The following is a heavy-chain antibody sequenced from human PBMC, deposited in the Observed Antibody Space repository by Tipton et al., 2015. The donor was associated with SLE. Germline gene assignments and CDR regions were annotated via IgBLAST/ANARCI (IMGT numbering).Heavy chain of an antibody. J-gene: IGHJ3*02. CDR1: GYTFTGYY. CDR2: INPNSGGT. CDR3: ARVAQGYCSGGSCFDAFDI. D-gene: IGHD2-15*01. V-gene: IGHV1-2*06. Sequence: QSGPEVKKPGASVKVSCKASGYTFTGYYMHWVRQAPGQGLEWMGRINPNSGGTNYAQKFQGRVTMTRDTSISTAYMELSRLRSDDTAVYYCARVAQGYCSGGSCFDAFDIWGQGTMVTVSS.